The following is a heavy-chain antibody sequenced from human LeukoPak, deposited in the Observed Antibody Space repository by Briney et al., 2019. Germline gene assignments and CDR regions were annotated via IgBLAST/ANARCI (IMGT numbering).Heavy chain of an antibody. J-gene: IGHJ4*02. V-gene: IGHV3-43*02. D-gene: IGHD1-26*01. CDR1: GFTFDDYA. CDR3: AKDSGYELGRGATIDY. CDR2: ISGDGGST. Sequence: HPGGSLRLSCAASGFTFDDYAMPWVRHAPGKGLEWVSLISGDGGSTYYADSVKGRFTISRDNSKNSLYLQMNSLRTEDTALYYCAKDSGYELGRGATIDYWGQGTLVTVSS.